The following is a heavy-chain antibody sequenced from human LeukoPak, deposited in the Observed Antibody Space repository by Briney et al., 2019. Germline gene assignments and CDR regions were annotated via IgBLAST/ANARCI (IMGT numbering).Heavy chain of an antibody. V-gene: IGHV4-39*07. CDR1: GGSISSSSYY. CDR3: ARVGWRSWDY. CDR2: IYYSGST. J-gene: IGHJ4*02. D-gene: IGHD3-10*01. Sequence: PSETLSLTCTVSGGSISSSSYYWGWIRQPPGKGLEWIGSIYYSGSTYYNPSLKSRVTISVDTSKNQFSLNLSSVTAADTAVYYCARVGWRSWDYWGQGSLVTVSS.